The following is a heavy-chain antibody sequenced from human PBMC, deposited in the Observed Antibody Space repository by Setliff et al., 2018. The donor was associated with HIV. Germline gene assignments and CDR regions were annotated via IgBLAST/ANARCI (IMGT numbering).Heavy chain of an antibody. CDR3: ARPSLGIGGGSMFNN. Sequence: SETLSLTCTVSGVPTSASTYYWGWIRQPPGKGLDWIGYISYSGKTYYNPSLKSRVTISVDTSNNHFSLRLNSVTAADTAVYYCARPSLGIGGGSMFNNWGQGTLVTVSS. V-gene: IGHV4-39*02. CDR2: ISYSGKT. CDR1: GVPTSASTYY. J-gene: IGHJ4*02. D-gene: IGHD3-3*01.